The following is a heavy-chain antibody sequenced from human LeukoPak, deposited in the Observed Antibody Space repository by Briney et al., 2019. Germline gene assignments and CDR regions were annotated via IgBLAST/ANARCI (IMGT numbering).Heavy chain of an antibody. Sequence: NPSETLSLTCAVYGGSFSGYYWSWTRQPPGKGLEWIGEINHSGSTNYNPSLKSRVTISVGTSKNQFSLKLSSVTAADTAVYYCARGLTGTTYYYYGMDVWGQGTTVTVSS. CDR3: ARGLTGTTYYYYGMDV. CDR1: GGSFSGYY. CDR2: INHSGST. V-gene: IGHV4-34*01. D-gene: IGHD1-7*01. J-gene: IGHJ6*02.